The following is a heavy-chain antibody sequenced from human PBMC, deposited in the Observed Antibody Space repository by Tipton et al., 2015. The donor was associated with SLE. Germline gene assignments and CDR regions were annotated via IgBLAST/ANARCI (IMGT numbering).Heavy chain of an antibody. CDR3: AREKENTGWFWLNAFDV. Sequence: GLVKPSQTLSLTCRVSGDSMNNYYWSWIRQPAGMPLEWIWRIYKTGITNYNPSLKGRLSMSVDTSKAHFSLNLNSVTAADTAIYYCAREKENTGWFWLNAFDVWGRGTLVTVST. V-gene: IGHV4-4*07. CDR1: GDSMNNYY. J-gene: IGHJ3*01. CDR2: IYKTGIT. D-gene: IGHD6-19*01.